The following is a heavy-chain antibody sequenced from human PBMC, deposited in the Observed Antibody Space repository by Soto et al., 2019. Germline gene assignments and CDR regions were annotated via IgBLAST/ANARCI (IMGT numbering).Heavy chain of an antibody. J-gene: IGHJ6*02. V-gene: IGHV3-23*01. CDR2: ISGSGGST. D-gene: IGHD3-3*01. CDR3: ATYYDFWSGYGSYYYGMDV. CDR1: GFTFSSYA. Sequence: PGGSLRLSCAASGFTFSSYAMSWVRQAPGKGLEWVSAISGSGGSTYYADSVKGRFTISRDNSKNTLYLQMNSLRAEDTAVYYCATYYDFWSGYGSYYYGMDVWGQGTTVTVSS.